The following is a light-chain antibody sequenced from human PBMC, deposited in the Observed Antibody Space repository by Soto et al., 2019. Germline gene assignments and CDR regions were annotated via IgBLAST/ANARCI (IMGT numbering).Light chain of an antibody. CDR1: QSPVTTDGNTY. J-gene: IGKJ2*01. Sequence: VMTQSPLSLPVTLGQPASISCRSSQSPVTTDGNTYLNWFQQRPGQSPRRLIYKVSIRDSGVPDRFSGSGSGTEFTLKISRVEVEDVGVYFCMQGTDWPYTFGQGNKLEI. V-gene: IGKV2-30*01. CDR2: KVS. CDR3: MQGTDWPYT.